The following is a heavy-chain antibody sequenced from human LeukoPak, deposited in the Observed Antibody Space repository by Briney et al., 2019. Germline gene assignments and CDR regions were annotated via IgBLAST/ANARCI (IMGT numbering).Heavy chain of an antibody. V-gene: IGHV4-59*12. Sequence: SETLSLTCAVSGASISTYYWSWIRQPPGKGLEWIGYFFYYTGSKNYNPSLKSRVTISADTSRNQFSLKLSSVTAADTAVYYCAREVFDEYYGSGSSYYFDYWGQGTLVTVSS. CDR3: AREVFDEYYGSGSSYYFDY. CDR2: FFYYTGSK. CDR1: GASISTYY. D-gene: IGHD3-10*01. J-gene: IGHJ4*02.